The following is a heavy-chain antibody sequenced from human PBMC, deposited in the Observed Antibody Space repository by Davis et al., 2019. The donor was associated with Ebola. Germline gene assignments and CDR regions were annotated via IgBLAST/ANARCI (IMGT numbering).Heavy chain of an antibody. CDR2: ISTNGETT. CDR1: GFTFRTYW. Sequence: GESLKISCAASGFTFRTYWMSWVRQAPGKGLESVARISTNGETTYYADSVKGRFTISRDNSKDTLYLQMRSLRTEDTAIYYCAKDTPNIWFDVWGQGTMVAVSS. J-gene: IGHJ3*01. D-gene: IGHD2-15*01. CDR3: AKDTPNIWFDV. V-gene: IGHV3-64D*06.